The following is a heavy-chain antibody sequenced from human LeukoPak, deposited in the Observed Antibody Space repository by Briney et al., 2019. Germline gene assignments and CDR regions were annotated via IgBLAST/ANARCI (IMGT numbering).Heavy chain of an antibody. CDR2: IKQDGSEQ. Sequence: PGGSLRLSCAASGFTFSHYYMSWVRQAPGKGLEWVANIKQDGSEQFYLDSVKGRFTISRDNAKNALYLQMHSLRVDDTAVYYCARESTVVVPTPMDDASDIWGQGTMVTVSS. D-gene: IGHD2-2*01. J-gene: IGHJ3*02. CDR3: ARESTVVVPTPMDDASDI. V-gene: IGHV3-7*01. CDR1: GFTFSHYY.